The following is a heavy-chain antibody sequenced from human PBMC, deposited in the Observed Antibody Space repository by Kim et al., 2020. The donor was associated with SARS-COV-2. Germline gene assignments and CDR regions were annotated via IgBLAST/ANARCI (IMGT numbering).Heavy chain of an antibody. CDR3: ARDARPLGYGMDV. Sequence: SQTLSLTCAISVDSVSSNSAAWNWIRQSPSRCLEWLGRTYYRSKWSSDYAVSLKSRININADTSKNQFSLQLDSVTPEDTAVYFCARDARPLGYGMDVWG. CDR1: VDSVSSNSAA. V-gene: IGHV6-1*01. CDR2: TYYRSKWSS. D-gene: IGHD6-6*01. J-gene: IGHJ6*02.